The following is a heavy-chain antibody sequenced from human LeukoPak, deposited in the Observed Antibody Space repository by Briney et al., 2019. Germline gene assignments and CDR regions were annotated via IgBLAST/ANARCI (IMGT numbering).Heavy chain of an antibody. D-gene: IGHD2-15*01. V-gene: IGHV3-30*02. CDR1: GFTFSSYG. J-gene: IGHJ5*02. Sequence: GGSLRLSCAASGFTFSSYGMHWVRQAPGKGLEWVSFIRYDGSNEYYADSVRGRFTISRDNSKNTLYLQMNSLRAEDTAVYYCAKDEWRGYCSGGSCYYEGADWFDPWGQGTLVTVSS. CDR3: AKDEWRGYCSGGSCYYEGADWFDP. CDR2: IRYDGSNE.